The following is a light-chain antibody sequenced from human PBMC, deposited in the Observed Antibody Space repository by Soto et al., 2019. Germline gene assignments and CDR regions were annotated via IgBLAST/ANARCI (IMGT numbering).Light chain of an antibody. Sequence: EFVLTQSPGTLSLSPGERATLSCRASQTVRNNYLAWYQQKPGQAPRLLIYDASSRATGIPDRFSGGGSGTDFTLTISRLEPEDFAVYYCQQFSSDPLTFGGGTKVDIX. V-gene: IGKV3-20*01. CDR1: QTVRNNY. J-gene: IGKJ4*01. CDR2: DAS. CDR3: QQFSSDPLT.